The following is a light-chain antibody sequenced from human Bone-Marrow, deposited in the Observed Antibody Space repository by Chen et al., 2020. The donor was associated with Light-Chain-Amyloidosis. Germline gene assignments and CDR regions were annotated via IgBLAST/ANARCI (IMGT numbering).Light chain of an antibody. CDR2: RSN. V-gene: IGLV1-47*01. CDR3: SSWDDSLSGRV. CDR1: SSNIGNNY. J-gene: IGLJ3*02. Sequence: QSVLTQPPSSSGTPGQRVTITCSGSSSNIGNNYVYWYQHLPGTAPKLLLYRSNQRPAGVPDRFSGSQSDTSASLVISGLRSEDEADYYCSSWDDSLSGRVFGGGTKLTVL.